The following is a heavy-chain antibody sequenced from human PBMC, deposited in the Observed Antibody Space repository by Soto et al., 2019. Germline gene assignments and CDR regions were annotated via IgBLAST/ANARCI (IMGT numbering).Heavy chain of an antibody. CDR1: GGSISSGGYS. D-gene: IGHD3-10*01. CDR2: IYYTGKT. J-gene: IGHJ5*02. V-gene: IGHV4-39*01. CDR3: ARPQGSTSMYHWFDP. Sequence: PSETLSLTCAVSGGSISSGGYSWGWIRQSPGRGLEWIGSIYYTGKTYSNPSLKSRVTISVDTSKNQFSLKLTSVTAADTAVYYCARPQGSTSMYHWFDPWGPGALVTVSS.